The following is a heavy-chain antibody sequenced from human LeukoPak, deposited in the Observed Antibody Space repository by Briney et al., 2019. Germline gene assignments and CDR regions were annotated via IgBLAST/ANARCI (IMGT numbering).Heavy chain of an antibody. V-gene: IGHV3-23*01. CDR1: GFTFSSYA. D-gene: IGHD5-12*01. Sequence: GGSLRLSCAASGFTFSSYAMSWVRQAPGKGLEWVSVISGSGGATYYADSVKGRFTISRDNSKNTLYLQMNSLRAEDTAVYYCAKDGVATITYDYWGQGTLVTVST. J-gene: IGHJ4*02. CDR2: ISGSGGAT. CDR3: AKDGVATITYDY.